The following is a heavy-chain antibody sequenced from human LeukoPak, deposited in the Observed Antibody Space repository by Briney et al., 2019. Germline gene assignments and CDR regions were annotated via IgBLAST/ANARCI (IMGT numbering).Heavy chain of an antibody. V-gene: IGHV4-34*01. J-gene: IGHJ3*02. D-gene: IGHD5-18*01. Sequence: SETLSLTCAVSGGSFSGYYWTWIRQSPGKGLEWIGEISSGGNTNENPSPSLKSRVTISVDRSKNQFSLKLSSVTAADTAVYYCATYSYGLRVAFDIWGQGTMVTVSS. CDR2: ISSGGNT. CDR1: GGSFSGYY. CDR3: ATYSYGLRVAFDI.